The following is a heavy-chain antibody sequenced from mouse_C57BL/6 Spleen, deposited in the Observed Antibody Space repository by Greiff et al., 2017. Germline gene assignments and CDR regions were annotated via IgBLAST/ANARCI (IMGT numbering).Heavy chain of an antibody. CDR1: GYTFTSYG. J-gene: IGHJ2*01. Sequence: VQLQQSGAELARPGASVKLSCKASGYTFTSYGISWVKQRTGQGLEWIGEIYPRSGNTYYNEKFKGKATLTADKSSSTAYMELRSLTSEDSAVDFCARFPGDYYGSSYYFDYWGQGTTLTVSS. D-gene: IGHD1-1*01. CDR2: IYPRSGNT. V-gene: IGHV1-81*01. CDR3: ARFPGDYYGSSYYFDY.